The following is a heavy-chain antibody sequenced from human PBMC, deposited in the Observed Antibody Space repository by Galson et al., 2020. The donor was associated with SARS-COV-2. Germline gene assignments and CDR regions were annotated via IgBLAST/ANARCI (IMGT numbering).Heavy chain of an antibody. CDR2: ISYDGNTK. V-gene: IGHV3-30*04. CDR1: GFTFGSYA. CDR3: ARARSGSYREAFDM. Sequence: GSLRLSCVVSGFTFGSYAMHWVHQAPGKGPQWVAVISYDGNTKYYADSVKGRFTISRDNSKNTLFLQMNSLRAEDTATYYCARARSGSYREAFDMWGQGTMVTVSS. J-gene: IGHJ3*02. D-gene: IGHD1-26*01.